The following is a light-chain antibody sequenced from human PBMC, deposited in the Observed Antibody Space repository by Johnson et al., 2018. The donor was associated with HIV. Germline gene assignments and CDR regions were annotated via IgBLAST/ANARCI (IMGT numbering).Light chain of an antibody. CDR3: GTWDSSPSVDYV. CDR2: DNN. J-gene: IGLJ1*01. Sequence: QSVLTQPPSVSAAPGQKVTISCSGSSSNIGNNYVSWYQQLPGTAPKLLIYDNNKRPSGIPDRFSGSKSGTSATLGITGLQTGDEADYFCGTWDSSPSVDYVFGTGTKVTVL. V-gene: IGLV1-51*01. CDR1: SSNIGNNY.